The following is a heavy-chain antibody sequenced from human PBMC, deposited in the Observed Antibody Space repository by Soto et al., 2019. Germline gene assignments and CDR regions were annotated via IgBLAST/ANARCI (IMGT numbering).Heavy chain of an antibody. CDR3: ARDSLLWFGELSFSFDY. CDR1: GFTFSSYG. D-gene: IGHD3-10*01. CDR2: IWYDGSNK. V-gene: IGHV3-33*01. J-gene: IGHJ4*02. Sequence: GGSLRLSCAASGFTFSSYGMHWVRQAPGKGLEWVAVIWYDGSNKYYADSVKGRFTISRDNSKNTLYLQMNSLRAEDTAVYYCARDSLLWFGELSFSFDYWGQGTLVTVSS.